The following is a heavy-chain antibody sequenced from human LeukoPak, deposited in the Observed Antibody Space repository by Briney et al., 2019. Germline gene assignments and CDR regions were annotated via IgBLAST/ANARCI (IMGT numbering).Heavy chain of an antibody. CDR2: IKSKTDGGTT. CDR3: TTGGQWLVDFDY. Sequence: GGSLRLSCAASGFTFSNAWMSWVRQAPGKGLEWVGRIKSKTDGGTTDYAARVKGRFTISRDDSKNTLYLQMNSLKTEDTAVYYCTTGGQWLVDFDYWGQGTLVTVSS. CDR1: GFTFSNAW. J-gene: IGHJ4*02. D-gene: IGHD6-19*01. V-gene: IGHV3-15*01.